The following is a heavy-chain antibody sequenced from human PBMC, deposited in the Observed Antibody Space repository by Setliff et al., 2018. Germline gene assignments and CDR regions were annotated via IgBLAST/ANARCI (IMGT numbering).Heavy chain of an antibody. Sequence: ETLSLTCTVSGCSISNSTFYWGWIRQPPGKGLEWIGSINYYGSIFDDGTTYSTYYNPSLKSRATISIDTSRSQFSLKLSSMTAADTALYYCARNPDFLQYSFDLWGRGTLVTVSS. CDR2: INYYGSIFDDGTTYST. J-gene: IGHJ2*01. CDR1: GCSISNSTFY. V-gene: IGHV4-39*07. CDR3: ARNPDFLQYSFDL. D-gene: IGHD5-12*01.